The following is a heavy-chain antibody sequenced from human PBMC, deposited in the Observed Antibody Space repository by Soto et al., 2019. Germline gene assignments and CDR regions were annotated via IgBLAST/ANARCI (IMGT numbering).Heavy chain of an antibody. CDR1: DFTFSSYS. CDR3: ARDKLTGDSWEAFDI. J-gene: IGHJ3*02. V-gene: IGHV3-48*02. CDR2: IDTAGGTV. Sequence: EMQLLQSGGGFVRPGGSLRLSCGASDFTFSSYSLSWVRQAPGKGLEWISYIDTAGGTVYYGDSVWGRFTISRDNARNSLYLQMNSLRDEDTAVYYCARDKLTGDSWEAFDIWGQWTVVTVSS. D-gene: IGHD2-21*01.